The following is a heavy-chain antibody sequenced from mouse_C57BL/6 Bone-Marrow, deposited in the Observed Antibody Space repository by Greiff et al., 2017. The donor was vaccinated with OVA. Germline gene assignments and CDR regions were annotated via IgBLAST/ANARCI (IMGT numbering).Heavy chain of an antibody. Sequence: QVQLQQSGAELVKPGASVKISCKASGYAFSSYWMNWVKQRPGKGLEWIGQIYPGDGDTNYNGKFKGKATLTADKSSSTAYMQLSSLTSEDSAVYFCARHYSNLGFDYWGQGTTLTVSS. CDR3: ARHYSNLGFDY. V-gene: IGHV1-80*01. CDR2: IYPGDGDT. CDR1: GYAFSSYW. J-gene: IGHJ2*01. D-gene: IGHD2-5*01.